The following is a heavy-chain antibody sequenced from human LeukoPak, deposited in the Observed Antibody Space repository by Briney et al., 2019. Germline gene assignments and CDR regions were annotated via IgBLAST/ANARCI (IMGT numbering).Heavy chain of an antibody. J-gene: IGHJ4*02. CDR1: RFTFSTYS. CDR2: SRNLNSGHST. CDR3: LLMFRGVPY. V-gene: IGHV3-72*01. D-gene: IGHD3-10*01. Sequence: PGGSLRLSCAASRFTFSTYSMDWVRQAPGKGLEWLGRSRNLNSGHSTQYAASVEGRFSISRDYSENSLYLQMNSLKTDDTAVYYCLLMFRGVPYWGQGTLVTVSS.